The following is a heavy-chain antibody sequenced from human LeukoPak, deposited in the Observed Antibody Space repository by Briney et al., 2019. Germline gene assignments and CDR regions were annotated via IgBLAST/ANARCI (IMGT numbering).Heavy chain of an antibody. CDR1: GGSISSGSYS. CDR3: ARSPTFSQLLYYYYYMDV. V-gene: IGHV4-61*02. Sequence: SETLSLTCTVSGGSISSGSYSWSWIRQPAGKGLEWIGRIYASGSTNYNPSPRSRVTISVDTSKNQFSLKLSSVTAADTPVYYCARSPTFSQLLYYYYYMDVWGKGTTVTVSS. D-gene: IGHD2-2*01. CDR2: IYASGST. J-gene: IGHJ6*03.